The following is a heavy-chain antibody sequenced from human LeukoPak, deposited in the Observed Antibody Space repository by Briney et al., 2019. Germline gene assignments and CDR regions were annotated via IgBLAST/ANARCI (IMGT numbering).Heavy chain of an antibody. V-gene: IGHV4-4*02. CDR2: IYHSGST. CDR3: ARGGIAAADTYNWFDP. D-gene: IGHD6-13*01. Sequence: SETLSLTCAVSGGSISSTNWWSWVRQPPGKGLEWIGSIYHSGSTYYNPSLKSRVTISVDTSKNQFSLKLSSVTAADTAVYYCARGGIAAADTYNWFDPWGQGTLVTVSS. CDR1: GGSISSTNW. J-gene: IGHJ5*02.